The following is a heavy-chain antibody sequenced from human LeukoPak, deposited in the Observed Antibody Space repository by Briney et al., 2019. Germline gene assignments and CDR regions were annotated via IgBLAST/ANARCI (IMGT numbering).Heavy chain of an antibody. Sequence: GGSLRLSCAASGFTFDDYAMHWVRQAPGKGLEWVSGISWNSGSIGYADSAKGRFTISRDNAKNSLYLQMNSLRAEDAALYYCAKVLVPDYDILTGDQSLDYWGQGTLVTVSS. J-gene: IGHJ4*02. CDR2: ISWNSGSI. CDR3: AKVLVPDYDILTGDQSLDY. V-gene: IGHV3-9*01. CDR1: GFTFDDYA. D-gene: IGHD3-9*01.